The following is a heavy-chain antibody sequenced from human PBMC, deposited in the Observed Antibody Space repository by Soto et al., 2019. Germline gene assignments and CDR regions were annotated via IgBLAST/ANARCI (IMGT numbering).Heavy chain of an antibody. CDR1: GFAFNYHA. V-gene: IGHV3-30-3*01. CDR2: ISYDGNNE. CDR3: VRGGAVAISDSYFDL. Sequence: QVQLVESGGGVVLPGKSLRLSCAASGFAFNYHAMHWVRQAPGKGLEWLTVISYDGNNEYYAGSVRGRFTISRDNPKSSLVLEMDSLTSADTAVYYCVRGGAVAISDSYFDLWGQGALVTVSS. J-gene: IGHJ4*02. D-gene: IGHD6-19*01.